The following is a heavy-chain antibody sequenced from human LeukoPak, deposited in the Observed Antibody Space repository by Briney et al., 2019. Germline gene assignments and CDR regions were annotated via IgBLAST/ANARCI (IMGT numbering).Heavy chain of an antibody. CDR3: ARGYCSSTSCRNNWFDP. Sequence: SVKVSCKASGSTFSSYAISWVRQAPGQGLEWMGGIIPIFGTANYAQKFQGRVTITADESTSTAYMELSSLRSEDTAVYYCARGYCSSTSCRNNWFDPWGQGTLVTVSS. J-gene: IGHJ5*02. CDR2: IIPIFGTA. CDR1: GSTFSSYA. D-gene: IGHD2-2*01. V-gene: IGHV1-69*13.